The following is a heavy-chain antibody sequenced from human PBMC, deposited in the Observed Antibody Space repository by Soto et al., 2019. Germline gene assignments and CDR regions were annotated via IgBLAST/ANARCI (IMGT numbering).Heavy chain of an antibody. Sequence: ASVKVSCKASGYTFTSYGISWVRQAPGQGLEWMGWISAYNGNTNYAQKLQGRVTMTTDTSTSTAYMELRSLRSDDTAVYYCARENYDFWSGYYPVFDYWGQGTLLTVSS. D-gene: IGHD3-3*01. CDR2: ISAYNGNT. CDR3: ARENYDFWSGYYPVFDY. V-gene: IGHV1-18*01. J-gene: IGHJ4*02. CDR1: GYTFTSYG.